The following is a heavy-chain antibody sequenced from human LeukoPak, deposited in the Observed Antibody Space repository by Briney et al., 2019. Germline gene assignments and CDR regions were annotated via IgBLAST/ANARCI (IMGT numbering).Heavy chain of an antibody. CDR2: ISGSGGST. CDR1: GFTFSSYA. D-gene: IGHD3-10*01. V-gene: IGHV3-23*01. CDR3: AKDQENYGSGSYWRASDY. J-gene: IGHJ4*02. Sequence: GGSLRFSCAASGFTFSSYAMSWVRQAPGKGLEWVSAISGSGGSTYYADSVKGRFTISRDNSKNTLYLQMNSLRAEDTAVYYCAKDQENYGSGSYWRASDYWGQGTLVTVSS.